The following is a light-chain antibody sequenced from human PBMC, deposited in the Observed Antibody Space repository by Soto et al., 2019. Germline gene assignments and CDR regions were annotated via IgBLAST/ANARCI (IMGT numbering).Light chain of an antibody. CDR3: SSYTGSSIYV. V-gene: IGLV2-14*01. CDR1: SSDVGGYKY. Sequence: QSVLTQPASVSGSPGQSITISCTGTSSDVGGYKYVSWYQPHPGKAPKLLIYEVSNRPSGVSNRFSGSKSGNTASLTISGLQAEDEADYYCSSYTGSSIYVFGTGTKVTVL. CDR2: EVS. J-gene: IGLJ1*01.